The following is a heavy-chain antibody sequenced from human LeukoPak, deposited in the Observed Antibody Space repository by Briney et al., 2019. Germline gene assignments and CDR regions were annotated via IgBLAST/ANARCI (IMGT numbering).Heavy chain of an antibody. CDR3: ARYSSSWHYYFDH. V-gene: IGHV3-48*03. D-gene: IGHD6-13*01. CDR1: GLTFSSYD. J-gene: IGHJ4*02. Sequence: PGGSLRLSCAPSGLTFSSYDMNWVRQAPGEGREGVSYISSSGNTIYYTHSVKSRFTISRDNAQNSLYLQLNSLRADDTAVYYCARYSSSWHYYFDHWGQGTLVTVSS. CDR2: ISSSGNTI.